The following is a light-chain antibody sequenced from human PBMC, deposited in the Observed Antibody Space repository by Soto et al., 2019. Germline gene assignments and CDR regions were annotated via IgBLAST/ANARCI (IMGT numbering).Light chain of an antibody. CDR2: DAS. CDR1: ENIGTS. J-gene: IGKJ5*01. V-gene: IGKV3-11*01. Sequence: EIVMTQSPATLSVSTGERATLSCRAGENIGTSLVWSQQKPGQSPRLLIYDASHRATGVPARFSGSGSGTDFTLTISGLEPEDFAVYYCQQRSVWPITFGQGTRLEIK. CDR3: QQRSVWPIT.